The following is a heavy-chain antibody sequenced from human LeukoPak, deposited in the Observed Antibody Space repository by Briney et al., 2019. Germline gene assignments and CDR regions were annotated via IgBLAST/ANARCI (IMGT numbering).Heavy chain of an antibody. J-gene: IGHJ4*02. V-gene: IGHV1-69*13. D-gene: IGHD4-23*01. Sequence: ASVKVSCKASGGTFSSYAISWVRQAPGQGLEWMGGIIPIFGTANYAQKFQGRVTITADESTSTACMELSSLRSEDTAVYYCARSGYGGNSGDYFDYWGQGTLVTVSS. CDR2: IIPIFGTA. CDR3: ARSGYGGNSGDYFDY. CDR1: GGTFSSYA.